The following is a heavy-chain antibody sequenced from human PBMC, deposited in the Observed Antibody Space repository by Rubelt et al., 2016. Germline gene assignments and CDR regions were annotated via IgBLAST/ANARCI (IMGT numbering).Heavy chain of an antibody. CDR2: INPSGGST. V-gene: IGHV1-46*01. Sequence: GAEVKKPGASVKVSCKASGYTFTSYYMHWVRQAPGQGLEWMGIINPSGGSTSYAQKFQGRVTMTRDTSTSTVYMERSSLRSEDTAVYYCARFLEEDNWFDPWGQGTLVTVSS. CDR1: GYTFTSYY. CDR3: ARFLEEDNWFDP. J-gene: IGHJ5*02. D-gene: IGHD3-3*01.